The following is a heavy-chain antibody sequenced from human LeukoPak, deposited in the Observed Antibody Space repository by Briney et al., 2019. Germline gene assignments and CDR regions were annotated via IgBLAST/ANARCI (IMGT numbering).Heavy chain of an antibody. D-gene: IGHD3-22*01. J-gene: IGHJ4*02. CDR3: ASVSPEYYYDSSGYYLH. CDR1: GGSISSGDYY. V-gene: IGHV4-30-4*01. CDR2: IYYSGST. Sequence: ASETLSLTCTVSGGSISSGDYYWSWIHQPPGKGLEWIGYIYYSGSTYYNPSLKSRVTISVDTSKNQFSLKLSSVTAADTAVYYCASVSPEYYYDSSGYYLHWGQGTLVTVSS.